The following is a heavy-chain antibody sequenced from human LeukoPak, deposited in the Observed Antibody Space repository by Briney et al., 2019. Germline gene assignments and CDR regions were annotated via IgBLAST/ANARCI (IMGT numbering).Heavy chain of an antibody. J-gene: IGHJ4*02. V-gene: IGHV3-49*04. D-gene: IGHD2-15*01. CDR2: IRSKVYGGTT. CDR3: SRRHCSGGSCYDY. Sequence: GGSLRLSCTASGFTFGDYAMSWVRQAPGKGLEWVGVIRSKVYGGTTEHAASVKGRFTISRDDSKSIAYLQMNSLKSEDIAVYYCSRRHCSGGSCYDYWGQGTLVTVSS. CDR1: GFTFGDYA.